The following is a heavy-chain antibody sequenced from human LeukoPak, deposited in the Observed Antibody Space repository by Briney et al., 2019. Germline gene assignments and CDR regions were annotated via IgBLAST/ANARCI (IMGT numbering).Heavy chain of an antibody. CDR1: GYIFSSYA. CDR2: FDPEDGET. D-gene: IGHD3-10*01. CDR3: ATPGFGEA. J-gene: IGHJ5*02. Sequence: VASVKVSCKASGYIFSSYAMNWVRQAPGKGLEWMGGFDPEDGETIYAQKFQGRVTMTEDTSTDTAYMELSSLRSEDAAVYHCATPGFGEAWGQGTLVTVSS. V-gene: IGHV1-24*01.